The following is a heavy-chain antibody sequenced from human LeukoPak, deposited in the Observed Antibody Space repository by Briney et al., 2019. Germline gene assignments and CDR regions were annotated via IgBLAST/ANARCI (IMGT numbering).Heavy chain of an antibody. V-gene: IGHV3-21*04. J-gene: IGHJ3*02. CDR2: ITSSSSYI. D-gene: IGHD3-22*01. CDR3: VRGPRYYDDSGFHYGVFDI. CDR1: GFTFSTYN. Sequence: GGSLRLSCAASGFTFSTYNMNWVRQAPGKGLEWVSSITSSSSYIYYADSVKGRFTISRDNAKNSLYLQMNSLTADDTAVYYCVRGPRYYDDSGFHYGVFDIWGQGTVVTVSS.